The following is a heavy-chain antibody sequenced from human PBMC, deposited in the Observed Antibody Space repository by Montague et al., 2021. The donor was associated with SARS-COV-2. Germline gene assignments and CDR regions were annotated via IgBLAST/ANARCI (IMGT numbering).Heavy chain of an antibody. CDR3: ARHGGGNGLDP. J-gene: IGHJ5*02. CDR2: IYYTGRT. V-gene: IGHV4-34*01. CDR1: GGSFSGYY. D-gene: IGHD3-3*01. Sequence: SETLSLTCAVYGGSFSGYYWSWIRQPPGKGLEWIGSIYYTGRTYYKPSLKSRVTMSVDTSENQFSLKLTSVTVADTALYYCARHGGGNGLDPWGQGTLVSVSS.